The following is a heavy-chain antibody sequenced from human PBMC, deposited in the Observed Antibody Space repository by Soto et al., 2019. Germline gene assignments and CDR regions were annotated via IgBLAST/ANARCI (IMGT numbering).Heavy chain of an antibody. V-gene: IGHV3-9*01. Sequence: EVQLVESGGGLVQPGRSLRLSCAASGFTVDDYVMHWVRQAPGKGLEWVSGISWNSGRICYADSVKGGFTIPRDNAKNCLYLQMTSLRPEDTALYYCAKAYVPSHSNSCNYYSDYWGQGTLVTVSS. CDR3: AKAYVPSHSNSCNYYSDY. CDR2: ISWNSGRI. CDR1: GFTVDDYV. D-gene: IGHD6-13*01. J-gene: IGHJ4*02.